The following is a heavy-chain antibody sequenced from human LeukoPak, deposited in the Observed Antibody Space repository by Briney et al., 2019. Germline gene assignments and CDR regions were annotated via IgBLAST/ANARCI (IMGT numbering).Heavy chain of an antibody. V-gene: IGHV3-30*18. CDR3: TKEGQTPYTSKFSFDY. CDR2: ISSEGSVE. CDR1: GFTFSNYG. J-gene: IGHJ4*02. Sequence: GESLRLSCAASGFTFSNYGMHWGRQPPGKGLEWVAVISSEGSVEYYADSVKGRFTISRDNSKNTMYVQMNNLRPEDTALYYCTKEGQTPYTSKFSFDYWGQGTLVTVSS. D-gene: IGHD6-13*01.